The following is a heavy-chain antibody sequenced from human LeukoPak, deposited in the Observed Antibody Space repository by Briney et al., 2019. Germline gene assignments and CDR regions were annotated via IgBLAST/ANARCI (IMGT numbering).Heavy chain of an antibody. Sequence: GGSLRLSCAASGFTFSDYYMSWIRQAPGKGLEWVSYISSSGSTIYYADSVKGRFTISRDNAKNSLYLQMNSLRAEDTAVYYRATRNYGDSYGAFDIWGQGTMVTVSS. CDR2: ISSSGSTI. CDR1: GFTFSDYY. D-gene: IGHD4-17*01. CDR3: ATRNYGDSYGAFDI. V-gene: IGHV3-11*04. J-gene: IGHJ3*02.